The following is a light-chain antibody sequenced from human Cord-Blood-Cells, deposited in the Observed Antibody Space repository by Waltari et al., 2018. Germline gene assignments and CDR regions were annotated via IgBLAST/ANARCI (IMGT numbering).Light chain of an antibody. CDR1: QSVSSSY. J-gene: IGKJ2*01. CDR2: GAS. Sequence: EIVLPQSPGTLSLSPGERATLSCRPSQSVSSSYLAWYQQKPGQAPRLLIYGASSRATGIPDRFSGSGSGTDFTLTISRLEPEDFAVYYCQQYGSSPRTFGQGTKLEIK. CDR3: QQYGSSPRT. V-gene: IGKV3-20*01.